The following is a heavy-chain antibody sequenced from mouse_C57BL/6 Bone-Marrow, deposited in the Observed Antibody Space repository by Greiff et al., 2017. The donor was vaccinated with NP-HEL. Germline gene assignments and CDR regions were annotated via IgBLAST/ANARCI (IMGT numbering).Heavy chain of an antibody. Sequence: VQLQQSGAELARPGASVKLSCKASGYTFTSYSISWVKQRTGQGLEWIGEIYPRSGNTYYNEKFKGKATLTADKSSSTAYMELRSLTSEDSAVYFCASPLNWDRFAYWGQGTLVTVSA. CDR1: GYTFTSYS. CDR2: IYPRSGNT. CDR3: ASPLNWDRFAY. J-gene: IGHJ3*01. D-gene: IGHD4-1*01. V-gene: IGHV1-81*01.